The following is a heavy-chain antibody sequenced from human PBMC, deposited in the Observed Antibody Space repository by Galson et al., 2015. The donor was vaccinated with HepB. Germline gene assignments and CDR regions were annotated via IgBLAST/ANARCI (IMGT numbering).Heavy chain of an antibody. Sequence: ETLSLTCAVYGGSFSGYYWSWIRQPPGKGLEWIGEINHSGSTNYNPSLKSRVTISVDTSKNQFSLKLSSVTAADTAVYYCARGKLTPEDSSGSRYYFDYWGQGTLVTVSS. CDR1: GGSFSGYY. CDR3: ARGKLTPEDSSGSRYYFDY. J-gene: IGHJ4*02. CDR2: INHSGST. D-gene: IGHD3-22*01. V-gene: IGHV4-34*01.